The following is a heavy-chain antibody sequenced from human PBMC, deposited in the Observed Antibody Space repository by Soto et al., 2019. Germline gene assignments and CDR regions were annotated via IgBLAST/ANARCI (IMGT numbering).Heavy chain of an antibody. Sequence: QVQLQESGPGVVKPSQTLSLTCTVSGDSISSDDYYWSWIRQPPGKGLEWIGYISYSGTTSYNPSLKSRVLFSVDTSKKKFSLKLTSVTAEDTAVYYCARSHDYSAYVFDCSGQGTLVTVSS. J-gene: IGHJ4*02. CDR1: GDSISSDDYY. CDR3: ARSHDYSAYVFDC. CDR2: ISYSGTT. V-gene: IGHV4-30-4*01. D-gene: IGHD4-17*01.